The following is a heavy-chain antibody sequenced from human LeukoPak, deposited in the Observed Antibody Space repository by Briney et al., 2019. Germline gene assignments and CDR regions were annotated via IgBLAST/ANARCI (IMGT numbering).Heavy chain of an antibody. CDR1: GGSISSYY. Sequence: SETLSLTCAVSGGSISSYYWSWIRQPPGKGLEWIGHFYYSGSTNYNPSLKSRVTISVDTSKSQFSLTLTSVTAADTAVYYCAREYGDFFDYWGQGILVTVSS. J-gene: IGHJ4*02. D-gene: IGHD4-17*01. CDR3: AREYGDFFDY. CDR2: FYYSGST. V-gene: IGHV4-59*01.